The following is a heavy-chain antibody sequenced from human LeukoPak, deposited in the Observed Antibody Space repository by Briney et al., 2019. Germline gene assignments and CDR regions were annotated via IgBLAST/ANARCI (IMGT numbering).Heavy chain of an antibody. V-gene: IGHV4-61*02. CDR3: AREGPRSNYGFDY. CDR2: IYTSGST. CDR1: GGSISSGSYY. J-gene: IGHJ4*02. Sequence: PSETLSLTCTVSGGSISSGSYYWSWIRQPAGKGLEWIGRIYTSGSTNYNPSLKSRVTISVDTSKNQFSLKLSSVTAADTAVYYCAREGPRSNYGFDYWGQGTLVTVSS. D-gene: IGHD3-10*01.